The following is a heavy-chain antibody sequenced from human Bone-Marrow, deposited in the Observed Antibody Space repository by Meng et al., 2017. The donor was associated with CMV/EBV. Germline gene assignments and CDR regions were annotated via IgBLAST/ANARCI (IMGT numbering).Heavy chain of an antibody. CDR1: GGTFSSYA. CDR3: ARGSDFWRGYYLAARYYYGMDV. Sequence: SVKVSCKASGGTFSSYAISWVRQAPGQGLEWMGGIIPIFGTAIYAQKFQGRVTMTEDTSTDTAYMELSSLRSEDTAVYYCARGSDFWRGYYLAARYYYGMDVWGQGTTVTVSS. CDR2: IIPIFGTA. J-gene: IGHJ6*02. D-gene: IGHD3-3*01. V-gene: IGHV1-69*06.